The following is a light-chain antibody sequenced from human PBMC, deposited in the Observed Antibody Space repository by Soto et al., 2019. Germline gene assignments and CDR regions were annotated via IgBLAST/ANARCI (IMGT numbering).Light chain of an antibody. V-gene: IGKV1-5*03. CDR1: QSISSW. Sequence: DIQMTQSPSTLSASVGDRVTITCRASQSISSWLAWYQQQPGKAPKFLIFKASSLESGVPSRFNGSGSGTEFTLTFSSLQPDDFATYHCQQYTTFPLTFGVGTQVPLK. J-gene: IGKJ4*01. CDR3: QQYTTFPLT. CDR2: KAS.